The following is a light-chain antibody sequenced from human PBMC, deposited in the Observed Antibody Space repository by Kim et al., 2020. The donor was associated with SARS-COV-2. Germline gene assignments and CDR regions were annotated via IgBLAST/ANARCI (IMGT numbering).Light chain of an antibody. CDR2: QDN. V-gene: IGLV3-1*01. J-gene: IGLJ2*01. Sequence: SVSPGQTASITCSGDKLGDKYACWYQQKPGQSPVLVIYQDNKRPSGIPERFSGSNSGNTATLTISGTQAMDEADYYCQAWDSSVVVFGGGTKVTVL. CDR3: QAWDSSVVV. CDR1: KLGDKY.